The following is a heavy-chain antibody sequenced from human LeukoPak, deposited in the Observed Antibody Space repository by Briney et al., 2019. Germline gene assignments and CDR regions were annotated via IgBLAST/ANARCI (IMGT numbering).Heavy chain of an antibody. Sequence: PGGSLRLSCAASGFTFSSYAMSWVRQAPGKGLEWVSAISGSGGSIYYADSVKGRFTISRDNSKNTLYLQMNSLRAEDTAVYYCAKEGSGEYCSGGSCYDYWGQGTLVTVSS. D-gene: IGHD2-15*01. J-gene: IGHJ4*02. CDR1: GFTFSSYA. CDR2: ISGSGGSI. CDR3: AKEGSGEYCSGGSCYDY. V-gene: IGHV3-23*01.